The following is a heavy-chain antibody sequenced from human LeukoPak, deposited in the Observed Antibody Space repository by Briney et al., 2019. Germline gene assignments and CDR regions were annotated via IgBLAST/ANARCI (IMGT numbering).Heavy chain of an antibody. V-gene: IGHV4-4*02. CDR3: ARAFPDDTAIAIDAFDI. Sequence: SETLSLTCAVSGGSISRSNWWSWVRQPPGKGLEWIGEIYHSGSTNYNPSLKSRVTISVDESKNQFSLKLSSVTAADTAVYYCARAFPDDTAIAIDAFDIWGQGTMVTVSS. CDR1: GGSISRSNW. J-gene: IGHJ3*02. D-gene: IGHD5-18*01. CDR2: IYHSGST.